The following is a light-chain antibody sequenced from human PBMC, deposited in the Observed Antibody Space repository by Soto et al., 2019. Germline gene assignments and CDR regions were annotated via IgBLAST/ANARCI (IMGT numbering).Light chain of an antibody. Sequence: DIQLTQSPSFLSASVGDRVTITCRASQDIRKDLGWYQQKVGEAPRRLIFGAAALQSGVPPRFSGSGSGTDFTLTISSLQPEDFATYCCQHYNSYSEAFGQGTKVDIK. CDR3: QHYNSYSEA. CDR1: QDIRKD. CDR2: GAA. V-gene: IGKV1-17*01. J-gene: IGKJ1*01.